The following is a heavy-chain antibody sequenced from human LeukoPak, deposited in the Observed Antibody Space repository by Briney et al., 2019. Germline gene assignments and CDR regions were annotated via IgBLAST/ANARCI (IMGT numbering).Heavy chain of an antibody. D-gene: IGHD1-26*01. J-gene: IGHJ4*02. CDR3: AKDRSTGSPPTGY. CDR2: ISGSGEST. CDR1: GFTFSNYS. Sequence: GGSLRLSCAASGFTFSNYSMSWVRQAPGKGLEWVSAISGSGESTYYPDSVRGRFTISRDNTKNTLYLQMDSLRDEDTAVYYCAKDRSTGSPPTGYWGQGTLVTVSS. V-gene: IGHV3-23*01.